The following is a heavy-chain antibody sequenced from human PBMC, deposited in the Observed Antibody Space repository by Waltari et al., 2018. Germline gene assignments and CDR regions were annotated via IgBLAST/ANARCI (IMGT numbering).Heavy chain of an antibody. CDR2: ISSNGGST. CDR3: ARSVDTAMGFDY. D-gene: IGHD5-18*01. V-gene: IGHV3-64*01. J-gene: IGHJ4*02. CDR1: GFTFSSYA. Sequence: EVQLVESGGGLVQPGGSLRLSCAASGFTFSSYAMHWVRQAPGKGLEYVSAISSNGGSTYYANSVKGRFTISRDNSKNTLYLQMGSLRAEDMAVYYCARSVDTAMGFDYWGQGTLVTVSS.